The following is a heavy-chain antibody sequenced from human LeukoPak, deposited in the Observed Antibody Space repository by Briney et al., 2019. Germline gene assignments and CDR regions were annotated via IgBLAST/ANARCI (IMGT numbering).Heavy chain of an antibody. CDR3: ARLGYPAGMDV. CDR1: GFTFSSYW. CDR2: IIQDGSEK. Sequence: GGSLRLSCAASGFTFSSYWMGWVRQAPGKGLEWVANIIQDGSEKYYVDSVKGRFTISRDNAKISLYLQMNSLRVEDTAVYYCARLGYPAGMDVWGQGTRVSVSS. D-gene: IGHD2-15*01. V-gene: IGHV3-7*05. J-gene: IGHJ6*02.